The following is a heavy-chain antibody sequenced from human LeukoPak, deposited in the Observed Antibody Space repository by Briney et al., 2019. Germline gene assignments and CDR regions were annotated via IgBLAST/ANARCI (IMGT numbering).Heavy chain of an antibody. CDR2: INPSGGST. D-gene: IGHD2-15*01. CDR1: GYTFNSYY. Sequence: ASVTVSCKASGYTFNSYYMHWVRQAPGQGLEGMGIINPSGGSTSYAQKFQGRVTMTRDTSTSTVYMELSSLISEDTALYHCARASPYCSGGRCYSEYYFDYWGQGTLVTVSP. J-gene: IGHJ4*02. V-gene: IGHV1-46*02. CDR3: ARASPYCSGGRCYSEYYFDY.